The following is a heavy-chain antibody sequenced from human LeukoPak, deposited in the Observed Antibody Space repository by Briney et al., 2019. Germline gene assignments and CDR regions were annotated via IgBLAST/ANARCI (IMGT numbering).Heavy chain of an antibody. D-gene: IGHD3-16*02. V-gene: IGHV4-39*07. CDR2: IYHSGST. J-gene: IGHJ2*01. Sequence: ASETLSLTCTVSGGSISSYYWGWIRQPPGKGLEWIGSIYHSGSTYYNPSLKSRVTISVDTSKNQFSLKLSSVTAADTAVYYCARGDYDYVWGSYHRYFDLWGRGTLVTVSS. CDR1: GGSISSYY. CDR3: ARGDYDYVWGSYHRYFDL.